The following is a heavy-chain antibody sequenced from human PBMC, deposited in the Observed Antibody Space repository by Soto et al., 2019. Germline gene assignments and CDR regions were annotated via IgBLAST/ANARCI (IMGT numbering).Heavy chain of an antibody. CDR2: IYTSGST. Sequence: PSETLSLTCTVSGGSISSYYWSWIRQPAGKGLEWIGRIYTSGSTNYNPSLKSRVTMSVGTSKNQFSLKLSSVTAADTAVYYCARGSRSGSLNWFDPWGQGTLVTVSS. D-gene: IGHD6-19*01. J-gene: IGHJ5*02. V-gene: IGHV4-4*07. CDR3: ARGSRSGSLNWFDP. CDR1: GGSISSYY.